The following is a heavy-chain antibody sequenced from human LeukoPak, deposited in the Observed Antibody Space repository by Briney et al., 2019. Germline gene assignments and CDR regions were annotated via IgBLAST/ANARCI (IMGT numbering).Heavy chain of an antibody. Sequence: ASVKVSCKASGYTFTGYYMHWVRQAPRQGLEWMGWINPNSGGTNYAQKFQGRVTMTRNTSISTAYMELSSLRSEDTAVYYCARGGARITMIVVVTRVAFAIWGQGTMVTVSS. CDR1: GYTFTGYY. CDR3: ARGGARITMIVVVTRVAFAI. V-gene: IGHV1-2*02. D-gene: IGHD3-22*01. CDR2: INPNSGGT. J-gene: IGHJ3*02.